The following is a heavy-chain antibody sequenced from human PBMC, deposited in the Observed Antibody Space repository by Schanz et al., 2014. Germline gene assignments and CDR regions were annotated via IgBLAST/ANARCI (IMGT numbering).Heavy chain of an antibody. CDR2: IKSKFDGATT. D-gene: IGHD3-10*01. Sequence: EVQLLESGGGLVQPGGSLRLSCLASGFAFSSYGMNWLRQAPGKGLEWVGRIKSKFDGATTDYVAPVKGRFSISRDDSTNTLYLQMSSLKMEDTAVYYYTTGQLWSGGGFDLWGQGALVTVSS. CDR3: TTGQLWSGGGFDL. J-gene: IGHJ5*02. CDR1: GFAFSSYG. V-gene: IGHV3-15*01.